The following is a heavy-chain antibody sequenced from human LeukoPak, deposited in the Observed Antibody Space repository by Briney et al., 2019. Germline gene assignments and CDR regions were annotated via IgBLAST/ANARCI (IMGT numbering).Heavy chain of an antibody. D-gene: IGHD5-12*01. Sequence: ASVKVSCKVSGNPLSEVSLHWVRQAPGKGLEWMGGFDPEDEEIIYAPKFQARVTLTADESTTTVFMRLTSLRSDDTAVYYCATDRSGYDLGYYGLDVWGRGTTVNVS. J-gene: IGHJ6*02. V-gene: IGHV1-24*01. CDR2: FDPEDEEI. CDR1: GNPLSEVS. CDR3: ATDRSGYDLGYYGLDV.